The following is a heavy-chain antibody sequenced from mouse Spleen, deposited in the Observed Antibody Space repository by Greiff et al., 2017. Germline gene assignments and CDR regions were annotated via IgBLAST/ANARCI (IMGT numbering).Heavy chain of an antibody. CDR3: AREGLTGTGYFDY. J-gene: IGHJ2*01. V-gene: IGHV1-14*01. CDR1: GYTFTSYV. Sequence: EVQLQQSGPELVKPGASVKMSCKASGYTFTSYVMHWVKQKPGQGLEWIGYINPYNDGTKYNEKFKGKATLTSDKSSSTAYMELSSLTSEDSAVYYCAREGLTGTGYFDYWGQSTTLTVSS. D-gene: IGHD4-1*01. CDR2: INPYNDGT.